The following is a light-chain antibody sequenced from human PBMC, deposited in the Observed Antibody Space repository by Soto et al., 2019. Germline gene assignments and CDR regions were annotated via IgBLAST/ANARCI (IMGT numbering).Light chain of an antibody. J-gene: IGKJ2*01. Sequence: EIVLTQSPATLSLSPGDRATLSCRASQSISTYLAWYQQKPGQAPRLLIYDASNRATGIPAKFSGRGSGTDVTLTISSLKRQDFAVSYCQQRSNWPRVYPFAQGPKLDI. V-gene: IGKV3-11*01. CDR1: QSISTY. CDR2: DAS. CDR3: QQRSNWPRVYP.